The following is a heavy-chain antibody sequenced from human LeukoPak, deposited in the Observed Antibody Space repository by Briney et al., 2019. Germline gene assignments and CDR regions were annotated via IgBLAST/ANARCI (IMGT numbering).Heavy chain of an antibody. J-gene: IGHJ6*03. CDR1: GGSISSSSYY. V-gene: IGHV4-39*01. CDR2: IYYSGNT. D-gene: IGHD1-14*01. Sequence: PSETLSLTCTVSGGSISSSSYYWGWIRQPPGKGLEWIGSIYYSGNTYYNPSLKSRVTISVDTSKNQFSLKLSSVTAADTAVYYCARRTGRYYMDVWGKGTTVTVSS. CDR3: ARRTGRYYMDV.